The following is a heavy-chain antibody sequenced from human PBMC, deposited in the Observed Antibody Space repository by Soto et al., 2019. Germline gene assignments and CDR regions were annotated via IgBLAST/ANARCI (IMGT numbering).Heavy chain of an antibody. J-gene: IGHJ4*02. Sequence: QVQLVESGGGVVQPGRSLRLSCAASGFTFSSYGMHWVRQAPGKGLEWVAIISYDGKYKYYGDSVKGRFTISRDNSKNTLYLQMDSLRAEDTAVYYCAKSGERYCTGGSCYFDCWGQGTLVTVSS. CDR2: ISYDGKYK. CDR3: AKSGERYCTGGSCYFDC. CDR1: GFTFSSYG. D-gene: IGHD2-8*02. V-gene: IGHV3-30*18.